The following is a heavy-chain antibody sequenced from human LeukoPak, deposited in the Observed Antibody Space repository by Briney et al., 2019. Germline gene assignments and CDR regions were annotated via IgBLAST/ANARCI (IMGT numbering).Heavy chain of an antibody. CDR3: ASGDWFATFDP. J-gene: IGHJ5*02. CDR2: ISSSSTI. V-gene: IGHV3-48*04. D-gene: IGHD3/OR15-3a*01. CDR1: EFIFNNYG. Sequence: GGSLRLSCVVSEFIFNNYGLNWVRQAPGKGLEWVSYISSSSTIYYADSVKGRFTISRDNAKNSLYLQMHSLRADDTAVYYCASGDWFATFDPWGQGTLVTVSS.